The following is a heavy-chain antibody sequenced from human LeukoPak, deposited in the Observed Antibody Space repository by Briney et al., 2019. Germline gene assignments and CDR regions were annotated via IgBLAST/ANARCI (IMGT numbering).Heavy chain of an antibody. J-gene: IGHJ6*02. V-gene: IGHV1-18*01. CDR1: GYTFTSYG. Sequence: ASVKLSLNASGYTFTSYGISWVRQPPGQGLGWMGWFNAYNGNTNYEQKLQGGVTMTTDTSTSTAYMELRSLRSDDTAVYYCARGGSDPPPYYYYGMDVWGQGTTVSVSS. CDR2: FNAYNGNT. D-gene: IGHD1-26*01. CDR3: ARGGSDPPPYYYYGMDV.